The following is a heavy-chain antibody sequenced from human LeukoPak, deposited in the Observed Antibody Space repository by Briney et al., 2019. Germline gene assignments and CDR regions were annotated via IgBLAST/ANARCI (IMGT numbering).Heavy chain of an antibody. V-gene: IGHV3-11*05. D-gene: IGHD1-14*01. J-gene: IGHJ4*02. Sequence: PGGSLRLSCAASEFTFSDNYMSWIRQAPGKGLEWVSYISSSGIHTGYAYSVKGRFTISRDNAKNSLYLQMISLRAEDTAVYYSARGALMAPGLFDYWGQGTLVTVSS. CDR1: EFTFSDNY. CDR2: ISSSGIHT. CDR3: ARGALMAPGLFDY.